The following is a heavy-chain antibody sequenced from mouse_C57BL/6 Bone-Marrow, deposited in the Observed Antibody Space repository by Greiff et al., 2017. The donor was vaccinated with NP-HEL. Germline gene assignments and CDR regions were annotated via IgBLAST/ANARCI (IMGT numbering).Heavy chain of an antibody. CDR2: IHPNSGST. Sequence: QVQLQQPGAELVKPGASVKLSCKASGYTFTSYWMHWVKQRPGQGLEWIGMIHPNSGSTNYNEKFKSKATLTVDKSSSTAYMQLSSLTSEDSAVYYGARCGGSSHYYAMDYWGQGTSVTVSS. J-gene: IGHJ4*01. CDR3: ARCGGSSHYYAMDY. D-gene: IGHD1-1*01. V-gene: IGHV1-64*01. CDR1: GYTFTSYW.